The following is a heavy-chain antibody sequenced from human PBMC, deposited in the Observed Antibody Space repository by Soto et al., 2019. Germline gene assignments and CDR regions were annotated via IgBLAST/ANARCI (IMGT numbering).Heavy chain of an antibody. CDR3: AADVIVMVLDATRAGGRFDT. D-gene: IGHD2-15*01. CDR1: VDTNSNYS. V-gene: IGHV1-69*13. CDR2: IIPIFGTS. J-gene: IGHJ5*02. Sequence: PVKGYCKSAVDTNSNYSIGCVRHTPKQGLEWMGGIIPIFGTSNYAQKFQGRVTLTADESTNTAYMELSTLRSEDTALYYCAADVIVMVLDATRAGGRFDTRGQGTLGTVSS.